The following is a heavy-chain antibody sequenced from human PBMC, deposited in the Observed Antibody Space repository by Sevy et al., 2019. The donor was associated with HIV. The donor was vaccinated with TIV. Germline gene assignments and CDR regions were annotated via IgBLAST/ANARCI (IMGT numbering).Heavy chain of an antibody. V-gene: IGHV3-30-3*01. Sequence: GGSLRLSCAASGFTFSSYAMHWVRQAPGKGLEWVAGISYDGSNKYYADSVKGRFTISRDNSKSTLYLPMNSLSAEDTAVYYCARDESSSAEFDYWGQGTLVTVSS. CDR1: GFTFSSYA. CDR3: ARDESSSAEFDY. J-gene: IGHJ4*02. CDR2: ISYDGSNK. D-gene: IGHD6-6*01.